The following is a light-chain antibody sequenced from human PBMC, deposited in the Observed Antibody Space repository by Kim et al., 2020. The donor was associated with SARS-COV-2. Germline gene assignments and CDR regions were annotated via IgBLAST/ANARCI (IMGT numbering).Light chain of an antibody. V-gene: IGKV3D-15*01. Sequence: EVVMTQSPVTLSVSPGERATLSCRASESVTYNLAWYQQKPGQPPRLLIYGTSIRDTDIPARVSGSGSGTQFTLTINSLQPEDSAFYYCEQYAKWPYSFGQETKLEI. J-gene: IGKJ2*03. CDR3: EQYAKWPYS. CDR1: ESVTYN. CDR2: GTS.